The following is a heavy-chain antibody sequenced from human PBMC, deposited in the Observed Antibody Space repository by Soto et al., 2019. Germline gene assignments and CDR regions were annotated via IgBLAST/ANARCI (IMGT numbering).Heavy chain of an antibody. CDR2: INHGGST. J-gene: IGHJ4*02. D-gene: IGHD3-10*01. Sequence: KTSETLSLTCAVHGGSFTGYYWSWIRQPPGKGLEWVGEINHGGSTNYNPSLKSRVTISLDTSKNQFSLNLTSVTAADTAFYYCTRVPMMYCGAGTYGYFDSWGQGTLVTVSS. CDR1: GGSFTGYY. CDR3: TRVPMMYCGAGTYGYFDS. V-gene: IGHV4-34*01.